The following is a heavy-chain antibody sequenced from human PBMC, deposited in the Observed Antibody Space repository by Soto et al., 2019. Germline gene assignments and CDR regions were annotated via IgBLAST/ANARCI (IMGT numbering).Heavy chain of an antibody. CDR2: IYHSGST. D-gene: IGHD6-19*01. CDR1: GYSISSGYY. V-gene: IGHV4-38-2*01. J-gene: IGHJ6*02. Sequence: SETLSLTCAVSGYSISSGYYWGWIRQPPGKGLEWIGSIYHSGSTYYNPSLKSRVTISVDTSKNQFSLKLSSVTAADTAVYYCARDDSSGWLGDYYYGMDVWGQGTTVTVSS. CDR3: ARDDSSGWLGDYYYGMDV.